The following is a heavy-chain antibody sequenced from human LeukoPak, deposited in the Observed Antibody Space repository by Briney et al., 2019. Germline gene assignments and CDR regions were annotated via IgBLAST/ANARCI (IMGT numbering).Heavy chain of an antibody. V-gene: IGHV4-34*01. D-gene: IGHD4-17*01. Sequence: SETLSLTCAVYGGSFSGYYWSWIRQPPGKGLEWIGEINHSGSTNYNPSLKSQVTISVDTSKNQFSLKLSSVTAADTAVYYCARGENYGDYGYWGQGTLVTVSS. CDR2: INHSGST. CDR3: ARGENYGDYGY. CDR1: GGSFSGYY. J-gene: IGHJ4*02.